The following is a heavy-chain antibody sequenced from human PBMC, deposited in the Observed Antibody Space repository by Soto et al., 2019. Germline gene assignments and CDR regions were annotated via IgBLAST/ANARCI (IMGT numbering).Heavy chain of an antibody. D-gene: IGHD6-6*01. CDR1: GYSSSSGCY. J-gene: IGHJ3*01. CDR3: AKDRLWGSSDRGAPDDFEV. CDR2: IYHSGST. V-gene: IGHV4-38-2*02. Sequence: SETLSLTCAVSGYSSSSGCYWGWLRQPPGKGLAWIGGIYHSGSTNYNPSLESRVTISVDKSKNQFSLELTSLTAADTAVYYCAKDRLWGSSDRGAPDDFEVWGQGTMVTVSS.